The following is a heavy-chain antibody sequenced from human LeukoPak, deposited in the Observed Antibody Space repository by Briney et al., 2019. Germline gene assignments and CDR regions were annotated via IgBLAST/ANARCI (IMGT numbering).Heavy chain of an antibody. CDR2: IRYDGSNK. J-gene: IGHJ4*02. V-gene: IGHV3-30*02. CDR3: AKDLVLAAAGTVGDY. CDR1: GFTFSSYG. D-gene: IGHD6-13*01. Sequence: PGGSLRLSCAASGFTFSSYGMHWVRQAPGKGLEWVAFIRYDGSNKYYADSVKGRFTISRDNSKNTLYLQMNSLRAEDTAVYYCAKDLVLAAAGTVGDYWGQGTLVTVSS.